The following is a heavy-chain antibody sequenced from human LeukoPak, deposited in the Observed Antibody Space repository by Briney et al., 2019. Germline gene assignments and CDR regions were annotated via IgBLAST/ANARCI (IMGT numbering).Heavy chain of an antibody. D-gene: IGHD6-19*01. V-gene: IGHV3-30*02. CDR3: AKGSRYSSGWYGDY. Sequence: GGSLRLXCAASGFTFSSYGMHWVRQAPGKGLEWVVFIRYDGSNKYYADSVKGRFTIYRATYTNTLYLQMISQSAAAPPVYYCAKGSRYSSGWYGDYWGQGTLVTVSS. CDR1: GFTFSSYG. J-gene: IGHJ4*02. CDR2: IRYDGSNK.